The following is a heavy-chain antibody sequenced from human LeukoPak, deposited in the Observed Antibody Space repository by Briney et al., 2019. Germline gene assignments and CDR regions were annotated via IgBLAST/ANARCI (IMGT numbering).Heavy chain of an antibody. V-gene: IGHV3-73*01. CDR3: TTPSSAVGATPFFDY. Sequence: GGSLSLSCAASGFTFSGSAMHWVRQASGKGLEWVGRIRSKANSYATAYAASVKGRFTISRDDSKNTAYLQMNSLKTEDTAVYYCTTPSSAVGATPFFDYWGQGTLVTVSS. CDR1: GFTFSGSA. CDR2: IRSKANSYAT. D-gene: IGHD1-26*01. J-gene: IGHJ4*02.